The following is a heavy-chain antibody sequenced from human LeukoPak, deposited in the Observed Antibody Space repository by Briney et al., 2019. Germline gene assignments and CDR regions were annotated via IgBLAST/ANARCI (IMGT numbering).Heavy chain of an antibody. J-gene: IGHJ6*03. CDR3: AREGRNITGTTLFYYMDV. V-gene: IGHV6-1*01. Sequence: SQTLSLTCAISGDSVSSNSAAWNWIRQSPSRGLEWLGRTYYRSKWYNDYAVSVKSRITINPDTSKNQFSLQLNSVTPEDTAVYYCAREGRNITGTTLFYYMDVWGKGTTVTVSS. D-gene: IGHD1-7*01. CDR1: GDSVSSNSAA. CDR2: TYYRSKWYN.